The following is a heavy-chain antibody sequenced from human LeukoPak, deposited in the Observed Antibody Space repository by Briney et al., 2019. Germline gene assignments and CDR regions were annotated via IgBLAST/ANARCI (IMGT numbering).Heavy chain of an antibody. J-gene: IGHJ5*02. CDR1: GGSISSRTYY. CDR3: ARDRCSSTSCTWNWFDP. Sequence: SETLSLTCSVSGGSISSRTYYWGWIRQPPGKGLEWIGNIYYSGNTYYNPSLKSRVTISVDTSKNQFSLKLSSVTAADTAVYYCARDRCSSTSCTWNWFDPWGQGTLVTVS. V-gene: IGHV4-39*02. D-gene: IGHD2-2*01. CDR2: IYYSGNT.